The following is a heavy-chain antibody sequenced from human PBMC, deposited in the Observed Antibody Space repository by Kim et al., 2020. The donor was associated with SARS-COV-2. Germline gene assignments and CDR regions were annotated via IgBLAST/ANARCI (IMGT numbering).Heavy chain of an antibody. CDR1: GFSFRDSY. D-gene: IGHD3-9*01. J-gene: IGHJ2*01. V-gene: IGHV3-11*04. Sequence: GGSLRLSCAASGFSFRDSYMTWIRQAPGKGLEWVSYISFSGNTIYYADSVKGRFTISRDNAENSLFLQMNNLRVEDTAVYYCAKPYYDILSGNSWYFDLWGRGTLVTVSS. CDR3: AKPYYDILSGNSWYFDL. CDR2: ISFSGNTI.